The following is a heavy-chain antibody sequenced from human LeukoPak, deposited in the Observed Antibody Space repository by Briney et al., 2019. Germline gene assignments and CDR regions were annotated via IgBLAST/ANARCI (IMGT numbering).Heavy chain of an antibody. J-gene: IGHJ4*02. Sequence: PGTSLRLSCAASGFDFEDYSMHWVRQPPGKGLEWVSGISWNGRTTDYADSVKSRFTVSRDNAKNSLYLQMNSLRVDDTAFYFCVKGDTAGYYKDHFDSWGQGTLLSVSS. D-gene: IGHD3-9*01. CDR1: GFDFEDYS. CDR3: VKGDTAGYYKDHFDS. CDR2: ISWNGRTT. V-gene: IGHV3-9*01.